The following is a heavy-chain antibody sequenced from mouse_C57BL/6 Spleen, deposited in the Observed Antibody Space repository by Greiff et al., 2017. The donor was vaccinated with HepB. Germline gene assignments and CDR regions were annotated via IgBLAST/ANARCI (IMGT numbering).Heavy chain of an antibody. CDR3: GGMARK. V-gene: IGHV14-3*02. D-gene: IGHD2-3*01. CDR2: LDLPNGNT. J-gene: IGHJ2*01. Sequence: EVQLQQSGSVLVKSGVTVMLHFTASGFNIKDTYMLWLKQWPEPGPQRTARLDLPNGNTKYDPKFQGKFTITADTTSNPSYLQLSSLTSEDTAVLYCGGMARKWGRGTAHTRSS. CDR1: GFNIKDTY.